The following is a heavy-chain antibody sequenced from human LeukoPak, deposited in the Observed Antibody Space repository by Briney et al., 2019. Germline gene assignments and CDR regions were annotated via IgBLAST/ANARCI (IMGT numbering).Heavy chain of an antibody. D-gene: IGHD6-25*01. CDR3: VRRGQRLNPGLYYFDH. Sequence: NPSETLSLTCTVSGASISSGDYYWGWIRQSPGRGLECIGTSYYSGSTNHNPSLKSRVTISVDTSENQFSLRLTSVTATDTAVYYCVRRGQRLNPGLYYFDHWGQGTLVTASS. J-gene: IGHJ4*02. CDR1: GASISSGDYY. CDR2: SYYSGST. V-gene: IGHV4-39*01.